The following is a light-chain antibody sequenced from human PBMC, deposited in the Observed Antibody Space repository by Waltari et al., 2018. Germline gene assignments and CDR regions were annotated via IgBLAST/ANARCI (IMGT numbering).Light chain of an antibody. CDR2: DAS. CDR3: QHRGNWPRT. Sequence: EIVLTQSPATLPVSPGERVTLSCRASQSVSSSLAWYPQKPGQAPRLRIYDASNTATGIPARFRGSESGTDFTLTISSLEPEDFAVYYCQHRGNWPRTFGQGTKVEIK. CDR1: QSVSSS. J-gene: IGKJ1*01. V-gene: IGKV3-11*01.